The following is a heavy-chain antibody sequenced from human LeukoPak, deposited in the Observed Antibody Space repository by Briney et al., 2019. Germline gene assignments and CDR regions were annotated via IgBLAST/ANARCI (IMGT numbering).Heavy chain of an antibody. CDR1: GGSISSSSYY. J-gene: IGHJ4*02. CDR3: ARQRYTIDY. CDR2: IYYSGST. D-gene: IGHD1-14*01. V-gene: IGHV4-39*01. Sequence: SETLSLTCTVSGGSISSSSYYWGWIRQPPGKGLEGIGSIYYSGSTYYNPSLKSRVTISVDTSKNQFSLKLSSVTAADTAVYYCARQRYTIDYWGQGTLVTVSS.